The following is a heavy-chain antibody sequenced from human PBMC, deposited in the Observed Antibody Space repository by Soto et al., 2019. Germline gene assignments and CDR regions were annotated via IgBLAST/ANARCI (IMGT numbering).Heavy chain of an antibody. Sequence: GASVKVSCKASGYTFSSYGLTWVRQAPGQGLEWMGWISPYSGDTSYAQKLQGRVTMTTDTSTSTAYVDLRRLRSDDTAVYYCARGSGIAAAGLDFWGQGTLVTVSS. J-gene: IGHJ4*02. CDR1: GYTFSSYG. CDR3: ARGSGIAAAGLDF. D-gene: IGHD6-13*01. CDR2: ISPYSGDT. V-gene: IGHV1-18*01.